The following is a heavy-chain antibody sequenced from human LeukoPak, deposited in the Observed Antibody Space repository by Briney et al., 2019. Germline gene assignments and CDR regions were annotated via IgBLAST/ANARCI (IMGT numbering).Heavy chain of an antibody. CDR2: VNPNSGHT. Sequence: ASVKVSCKASGYTFTSYDVNWVRQATGQGLEWMGWVNPNSGHTGYAQKFQGRVTMTTNTSISTAYTELSTLRSEDTAVYYCARGAPGSYCSGGSCPYFDYWGQGTLVSVSS. J-gene: IGHJ4*02. V-gene: IGHV1-8*01. D-gene: IGHD2-15*01. CDR3: ARGAPGSYCSGGSCPYFDY. CDR1: GYTFTSYD.